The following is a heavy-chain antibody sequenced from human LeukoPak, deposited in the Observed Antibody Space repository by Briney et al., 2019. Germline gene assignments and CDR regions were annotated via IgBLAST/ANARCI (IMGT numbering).Heavy chain of an antibody. CDR2: IYYSGST. CDR1: GGSISSGDYY. V-gene: IGHV4-30-4*08. D-gene: IGHD3-10*01. CDR3: ARDNTMVRGVIDY. J-gene: IGHJ4*02. Sequence: PSETLSLTCTVSGGSISSGDYYWSWIRQPPGKGLEWIGYIYYSGSTYYNPSLKSRVTISVDTSKNQFSLKLSSVTAADTAVYYCARDNTMVRGVIDYWGQGTLVIVSS.